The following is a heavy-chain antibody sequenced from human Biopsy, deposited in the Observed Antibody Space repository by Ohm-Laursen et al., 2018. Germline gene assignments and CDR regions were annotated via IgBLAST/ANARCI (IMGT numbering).Heavy chain of an antibody. CDR1: GGSISSYY. CDR2: IYYSGTT. Sequence: SETLSLTCTVSGGSISSYYWNWIRQPPGKGLEWIGYIYYSGTTDYSPSLKSRVTISIDKSKNQFFLKLSSGTAEEPAVYYCARDDAATVIRGLYYWGQGALVTVSS. J-gene: IGHJ4*02. CDR3: ARDDAATVIRGLYY. D-gene: IGHD3-10*01. V-gene: IGHV4-59*01.